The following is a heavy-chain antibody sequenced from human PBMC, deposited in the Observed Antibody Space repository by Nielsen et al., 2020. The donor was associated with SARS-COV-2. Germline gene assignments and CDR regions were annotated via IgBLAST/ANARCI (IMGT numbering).Heavy chain of an antibody. J-gene: IGHJ4*02. D-gene: IGHD6-13*01. CDR1: GFTFDDYA. V-gene: IGHV3-9*01. CDR2: ISWNSGSM. Sequence: GGSLRLSCAASGFTFDDYAMHWVRQAPGKGLEWVSGISWNSGSMGYADSVKGRFTISRDNAKNSLYLQMNSLRAEDTAVYYCASTPPRGSSPGYWGQGTLVTVSS. CDR3: ASTPPRGSSPGY.